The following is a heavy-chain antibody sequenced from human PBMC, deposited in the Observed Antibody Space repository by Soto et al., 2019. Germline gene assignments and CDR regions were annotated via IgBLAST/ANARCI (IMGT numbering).Heavy chain of an antibody. CDR2: IHSSGSI. J-gene: IGHJ1*01. D-gene: IGHD3-22*01. CDR1: GGSISSDDYY. V-gene: IGHV4-30-4*01. Sequence: SETLSLTCTVSGGSISSDDYYWSWIRQAPGRGLEWIGYIHSSGSIYYNPSLKSRATMSIDTAGNQFSLKVSSVTVADTAVYYCDRDLDGLHDDTSGPFPRPGWGQGTLVTVSS. CDR3: DRDLDGLHDDTSGPFPRPG.